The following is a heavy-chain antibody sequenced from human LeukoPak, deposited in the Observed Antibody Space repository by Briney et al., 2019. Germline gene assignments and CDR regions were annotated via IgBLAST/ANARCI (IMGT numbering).Heavy chain of an antibody. D-gene: IGHD3-22*01. CDR1: GFTFSSYA. Sequence: PGGSLRLSCAASGFTFSSYAMSWVRQAPGKGLGWVSAISGSGGSTYYADSVKGRFTISSDNSKNTLYLQMNSLRAEDTAVYYCAKFFHDSSGEFQLWGQGTLVTVSS. CDR2: ISGSGGST. V-gene: IGHV3-23*01. CDR3: AKFFHDSSGEFQL. J-gene: IGHJ1*01.